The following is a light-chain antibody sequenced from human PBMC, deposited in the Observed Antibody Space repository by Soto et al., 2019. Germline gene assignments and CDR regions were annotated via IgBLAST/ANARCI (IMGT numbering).Light chain of an antibody. J-gene: IGKJ3*01. CDR1: QDISNY. CDR2: DAS. V-gene: IGKV1-33*01. CDR3: QQYTT. Sequence: DLPMTQSPSSLSASVGDRVTITCQASQDISNYLNWYQQKPGKAPKLLIYDASNLETGVPSRFSGSGSGTDFTFTISSLQPEDIATYYCQQYTTFGPGTKVDIK.